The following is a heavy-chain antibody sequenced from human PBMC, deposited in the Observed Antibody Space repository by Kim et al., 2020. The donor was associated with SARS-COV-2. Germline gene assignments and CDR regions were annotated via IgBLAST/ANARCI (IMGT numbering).Heavy chain of an antibody. CDR3: ARDGIAAAGNYYYYGMDV. V-gene: IGHV3-7*01. CDR2: IKQDGSEK. CDR1: GFTFSSYW. Sequence: GSLRLSCAASGFTFSSYWMSWVRQAPGKGLEWVANIKQDGSEKYYVDSVKGRFTISRNNSKNSLYLQMNSLRAEDTAVHYCARDGIAAAGNYYYYGMDVWGQGTTVTASS. D-gene: IGHD6-13*01. J-gene: IGHJ6*02.